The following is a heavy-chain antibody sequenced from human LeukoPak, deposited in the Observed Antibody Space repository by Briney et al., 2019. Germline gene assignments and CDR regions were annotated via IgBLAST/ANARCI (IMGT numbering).Heavy chain of an antibody. CDR1: GFTFSSNA. J-gene: IGHJ4*02. D-gene: IGHD2-15*01. CDR2: ISGSTIYI. CDR3: ARVRCSRGTCYLDY. V-gene: IGHV3-21*06. Sequence: GGSLRLSCSASGFTFSSNAMAWVRQAPGKGLEWVSTISGSTIYIYYADSVKGRFTISRDNAKNSLSLQMNSLRAEDTAVYYCARVRCSRGTCYLDYWGQGTLVTVSS.